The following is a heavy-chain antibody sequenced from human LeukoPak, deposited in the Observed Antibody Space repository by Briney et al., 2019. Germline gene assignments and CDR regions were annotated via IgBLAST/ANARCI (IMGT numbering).Heavy chain of an antibody. CDR3: ARDIPYSSSWYDY. CDR2: IKQDGSEK. J-gene: IGHJ4*02. Sequence: GRSLRLSCAASGFTFSSYWMSWVRQAPGKGLEWVANIKQDGSEKYYVDSVKGRFTISRDNAKNSLYLQMNSLRAEDTAVYYCARDIPYSSSWYDYWGQGTLVTVSS. CDR1: GFTFSSYW. V-gene: IGHV3-7*01. D-gene: IGHD6-13*01.